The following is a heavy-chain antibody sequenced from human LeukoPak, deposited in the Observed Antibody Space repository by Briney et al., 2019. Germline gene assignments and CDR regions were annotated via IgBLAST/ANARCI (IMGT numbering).Heavy chain of an antibody. CDR1: GFTVSSNY. D-gene: IGHD3-10*01. Sequence: GGSLRLSCAASGFTVSSNYMSWVRQAPGKGLEWVSVIYSGGSTYYADSVKGRFTISRDNSKNTLYLQMNSLRAEDTAVYYCARDRQALVRGFPHFFDYWGQGTLVTVSS. CDR3: ARDRQALVRGFPHFFDY. J-gene: IGHJ4*02. V-gene: IGHV3-66*01. CDR2: IYSGGST.